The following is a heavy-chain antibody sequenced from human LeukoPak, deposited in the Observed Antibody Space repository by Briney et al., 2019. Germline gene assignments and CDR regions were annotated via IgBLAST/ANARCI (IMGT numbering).Heavy chain of an antibody. CDR3: AGGDEIAVAGMGYYYYYMDV. CDR2: MNPNSGNT. J-gene: IGHJ6*03. CDR1: GYTFTTYD. V-gene: IGHV1-8*01. D-gene: IGHD6-19*01. Sequence: ASVKVSRKASGYTFTTYDINWVRQATGQGLEWMGWMNPNSGNTGYAQKFQGRVTMTEDTSTDTAYMELSSLRAEDTAVYYCAGGDEIAVAGMGYYYYYMDVWGKGTTVTVSS.